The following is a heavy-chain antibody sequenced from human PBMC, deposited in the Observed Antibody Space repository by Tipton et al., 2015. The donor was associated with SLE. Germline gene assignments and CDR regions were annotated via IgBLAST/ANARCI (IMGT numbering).Heavy chain of an antibody. D-gene: IGHD2-2*01. V-gene: IGHV3-49*04. J-gene: IGHJ3*02. CDR1: GFSFGDYV. CDR3: VRGGYCSRTSCFARGAFDI. CDR2: IRGKSYGGTT. Sequence: SLRLACAASGFSFGDYVMSWVRQSPGKGLEWVGLIRGKSYGGTTEYAASLKGRFTISRDDSKSIAYLQMDSLNTEDTAVYYCVRGGYCSRTSCFARGAFDIWGQGTMVTVSS.